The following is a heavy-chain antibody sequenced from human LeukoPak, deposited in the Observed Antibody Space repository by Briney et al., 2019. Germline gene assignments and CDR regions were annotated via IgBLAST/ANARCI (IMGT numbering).Heavy chain of an antibody. CDR2: IYSGGST. CDR1: GFTVSDNY. V-gene: IGHV3-53*01. CDR3: ARDQKYYDFWSGYGLDY. J-gene: IGHJ4*02. D-gene: IGHD3-3*01. Sequence: GGSLRLSCAASGFTVSDNYMSWVRQAPGKGLQWVSVIYSGGSTYYADSVRGRFTISRDNAKNSLYLQMNSLRAEDTAVYYCARDQKYYDFWSGYGLDYWGQGTLVTVSS.